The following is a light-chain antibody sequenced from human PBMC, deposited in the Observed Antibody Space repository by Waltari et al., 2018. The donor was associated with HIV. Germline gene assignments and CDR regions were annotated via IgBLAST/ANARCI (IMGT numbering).Light chain of an antibody. J-gene: IGKJ2*01. CDR1: QSVNSSD. V-gene: IGKV3-20*01. Sequence: EMVLTQSPGTLSLSPGERATLSCRAGQSVNSSDLAWYQQKFGQAPRLLIYDITFRATGTPDRFSGSASGTDFTLTISRLEPEDFAVYYCQQFVRSPLTYTFGQGTKLEIK. CDR2: DIT. CDR3: QQFVRSPLTYT.